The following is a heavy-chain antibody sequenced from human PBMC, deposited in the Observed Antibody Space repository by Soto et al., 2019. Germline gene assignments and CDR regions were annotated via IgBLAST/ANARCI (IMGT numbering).Heavy chain of an antibody. V-gene: IGHV4-4*02. J-gene: IGHJ4*02. D-gene: IGHD3-16*01. CDR3: ARAFWGEVGPSFDY. CDR1: GASISTNNW. Sequence: SETLSLTCAVSGASISTNNWCSWVRQPPGKGLEWIGEIYHSGSTNYSPSLKSRVTISVDKSKNQFSLKLSSVTAADTAVYYCARAFWGEVGPSFDYWGQGTLVTVSS. CDR2: IYHSGST.